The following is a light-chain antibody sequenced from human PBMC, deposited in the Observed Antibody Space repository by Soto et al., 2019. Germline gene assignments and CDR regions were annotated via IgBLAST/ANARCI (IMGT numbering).Light chain of an antibody. CDR3: SSYTSSSTVV. CDR2: DVS. J-gene: IGLJ2*01. CDR1: SSDVGGYNY. Sequence: QSALTQPASVSGSPGQSITLSCTGTSSDVGGYNYVSWYQRHPGKAPKLMIYDVSNRPSGVSNRFSDSKSGNTASLTISGLQAEDEADYYCSSYTSSSTVVFGGGTKLTVL. V-gene: IGLV2-14*01.